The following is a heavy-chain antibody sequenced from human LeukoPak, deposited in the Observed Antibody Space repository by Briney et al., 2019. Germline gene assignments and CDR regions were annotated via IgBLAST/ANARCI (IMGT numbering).Heavy chain of an antibody. CDR2: IQSDGSEK. CDR3: ARDQSAAGGENYHYYYMDV. Sequence: GGSLRLSCAASGFTFSDYGMHWVRQAPGKGLEWVAFIQSDGSEKSSADSVKGRFTISRDNAKNSLYLQMNSLRAEDTAVYYCARDQSAAGGENYHYYYMDVWGKGTTVTVSS. V-gene: IGHV3-30*02. CDR1: GFTFSDYG. J-gene: IGHJ6*03. D-gene: IGHD6-13*01.